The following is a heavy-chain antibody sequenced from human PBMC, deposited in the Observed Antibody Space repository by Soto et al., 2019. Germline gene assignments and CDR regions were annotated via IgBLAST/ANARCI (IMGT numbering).Heavy chain of an antibody. V-gene: IGHV1-8*01. D-gene: IGHD2-15*01. CDR3: ARGGLGYCSGGSCYPGH. J-gene: IGHJ4*02. CDR2: MNPNSGNT. CDR1: GYTFTSYD. Sequence: ASVKVSCKASGYTFTSYDINWVRQATGQGLEWMGWMNPNSGNTGYAQKFQGRVTMTRNTSISTAYMELSSLRSEDTAVYYCARGGLGYCSGGSCYPGHWGQGTLVTVSS.